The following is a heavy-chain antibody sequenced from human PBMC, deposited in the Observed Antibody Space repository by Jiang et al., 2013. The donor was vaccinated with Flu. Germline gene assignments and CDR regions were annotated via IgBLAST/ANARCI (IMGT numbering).Heavy chain of an antibody. CDR1: RFTFSNYA. D-gene: IGHD3-3*01. J-gene: IGHJ6*04. CDR2: ISGSGGST. V-gene: IGHV3-23*01. Sequence: QLLESGGNLVQLGGSLRLSCVASRFTFSNYAMSWVRQTPGKGLEWVSSISGSGGSTYYADSVKGRFTISRDNSKNTMFLQMNSLRAEDTAIYYCAKARTHQTLRTIFGVVIGYGVDVWGKGTTVTVSS. CDR3: AKARTHQTLRTIFGVVIGYGVDV.